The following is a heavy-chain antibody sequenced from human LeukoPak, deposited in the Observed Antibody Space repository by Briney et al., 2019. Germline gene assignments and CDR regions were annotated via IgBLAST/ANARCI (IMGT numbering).Heavy chain of an antibody. CDR1: EFTVSSNY. J-gene: IGHJ6*02. V-gene: IGHV3-11*04. Sequence: PGGSLRLSCAASEFTVSSNYMSWVRQAPGKGLEWISYINPNGNTIYCADSVKGRFTISRDNAKNSLYLQMNSLRGEDTAVYYCARDPRGYRNGYYGMDVWGQGTTVTVSS. CDR3: ARDPRGYRNGYYGMDV. D-gene: IGHD5-18*01. CDR2: INPNGNTI.